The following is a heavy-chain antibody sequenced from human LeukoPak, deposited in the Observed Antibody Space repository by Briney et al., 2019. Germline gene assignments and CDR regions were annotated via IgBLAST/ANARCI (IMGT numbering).Heavy chain of an antibody. J-gene: IGHJ5*01. Sequence: GGSLRLSCAASGFTFSSSSMNWVRQAPGKGLEWVSSISSSSSYIYYADSVKGRFTISRDNAKNSLYLQMNSLRADDTAVYYCARGDNWNPIECDSWGQGTLVTVSS. D-gene: IGHD1-20*01. CDR3: ARGDNWNPIECDS. CDR1: GFTFSSSS. V-gene: IGHV3-21*01. CDR2: ISSSSSYI.